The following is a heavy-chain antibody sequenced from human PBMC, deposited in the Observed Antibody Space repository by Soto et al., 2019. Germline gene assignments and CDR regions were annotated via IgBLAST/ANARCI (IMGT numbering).Heavy chain of an antibody. CDR2: IYYSGST. D-gene: IGHD5-12*01. J-gene: IGHJ4*02. CDR3: ARGPTYSSGYTN. CDR1: GGSISSGDYY. Sequence: NPSETLSLTCTVSGGSISSGDYYWSWIRQPPGKGLEWIGYIYYSGSTYYNPSLKSRVTISVDTSKNQFSLKLSSVTAADTAVYYCARGPTYSSGYTNWGQGTLVTVSS. V-gene: IGHV4-30-4*01.